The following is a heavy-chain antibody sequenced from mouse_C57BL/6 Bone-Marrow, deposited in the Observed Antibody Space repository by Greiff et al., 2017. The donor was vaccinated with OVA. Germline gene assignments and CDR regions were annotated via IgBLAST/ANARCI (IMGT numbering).Heavy chain of an antibody. CDR3: TECWYFDV. Sequence: VQLQQPGAELVRPGASVKLSCTASGFNIKDDYMHWVKQRPEQGLEWIGWIDPENGDTDYASQFKGKATITAATSSNTAYLQLSSLTSEDTAVDYGTECWYFDVWCTGTTVTVSS. V-gene: IGHV14-4*01. CDR1: GFNIKDDY. CDR2: IDPENGDT. J-gene: IGHJ1*03.